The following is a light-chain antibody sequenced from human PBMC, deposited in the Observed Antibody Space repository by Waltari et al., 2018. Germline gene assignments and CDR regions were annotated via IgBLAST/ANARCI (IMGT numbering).Light chain of an antibody. CDR3: QEYYSTCQ. CDR1: QSVLHSSNNKNY. Sequence: DIVMTQSPDSLAVSLGDTATINCKSSQSVLHSSNNKNYLAWYQQKPGQPPKLLIYWASTRESGVPDRFSGSGSGTDFTLTISSLQAEDVAVYYCQEYYSTCQFGQGTKVEIK. J-gene: IGKJ1*01. V-gene: IGKV4-1*01. CDR2: WAS.